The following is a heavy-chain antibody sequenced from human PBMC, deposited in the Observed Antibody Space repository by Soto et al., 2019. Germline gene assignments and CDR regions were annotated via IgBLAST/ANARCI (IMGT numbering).Heavy chain of an antibody. V-gene: IGHV1-8*01. CDR3: ARDSRTSLYYYYYYYLDG. CDR2: MNPNSGNT. Sequence: ASVKVSCKASGYTFTSYDINWVRQATGQGLEWMGWMNPNSGNTGYAQKFQGRVTMTRNTSISTAYMELSSLRSEDTAVYYCARDSRTSLYYYYYYYLDGRGKGTTVTVSS. D-gene: IGHD2-2*01. J-gene: IGHJ6*03. CDR1: GYTFTSYD.